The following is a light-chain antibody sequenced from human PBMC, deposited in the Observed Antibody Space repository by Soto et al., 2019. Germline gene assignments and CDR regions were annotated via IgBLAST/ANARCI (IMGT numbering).Light chain of an antibody. V-gene: IGLV2-14*01. J-gene: IGLJ1*01. CDR3: SSKSPDF. CDR1: SSGIRDYNY. Sequence: QSVLTQPASVSGSPGQSITISCTGTSSGIRDYNYVSWYQQLPGNAPKLIMYEVSNRPSGISNRFSGSKSCNTASLTISGLQAEDEADYYCSSKSPDFFGTGTKVTVL. CDR2: EVS.